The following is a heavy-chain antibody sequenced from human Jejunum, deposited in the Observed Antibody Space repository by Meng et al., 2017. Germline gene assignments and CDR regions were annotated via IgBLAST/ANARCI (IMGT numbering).Heavy chain of an antibody. Sequence: SETLSLTCAVYDGSLGGYYLSWIRQPPRKGLEGVGEIHPGGSTSYNPSLQSRVTIAVDTSKNQFSVTLSSVSAADTAVYYCATGVDWAKSGNIWGQGTRVTVSS. V-gene: IGHV4-34*01. CDR1: DGSLGGYY. CDR3: ATGVDWAKSGNI. J-gene: IGHJ4*02. CDR2: IHPGGST. D-gene: IGHD3-9*01.